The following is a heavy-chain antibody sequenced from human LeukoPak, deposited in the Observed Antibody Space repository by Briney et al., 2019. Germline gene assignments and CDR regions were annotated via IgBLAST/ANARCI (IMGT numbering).Heavy chain of an antibody. D-gene: IGHD3-10*01. CDR3: ASSPLSYYGSGSYYNVVDY. J-gene: IGHJ4*02. V-gene: IGHV1-69*05. Sequence: ASVKVSCKASGGTFSSYAISWVRQAPGQGLEWMGGIIPIFGTANYAQKFQGRVTITTYESKRTAYMELSSLRSEDTAVYYCASSPLSYYGSGSYYNVVDYWGQGTLVTVSS. CDR1: GGTFSSYA. CDR2: IIPIFGTA.